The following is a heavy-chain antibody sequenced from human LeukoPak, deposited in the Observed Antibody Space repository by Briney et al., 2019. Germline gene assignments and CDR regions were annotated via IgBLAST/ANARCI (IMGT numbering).Heavy chain of an antibody. J-gene: IGHJ6*02. Sequence: ASVKVSCKASGYTFTSYYMHWVRQAPEQGLEWMGIINPSGGSTSYAQKFQGRVTMTRDTSTSTVYMELSSLRSEDTAVYYCARGPSITIFGVVIDYYYYGMDVWGQGTTVTVSS. CDR3: ARGPSITIFGVVIDYYYYGMDV. CDR2: INPSGGST. V-gene: IGHV1-46*01. CDR1: GYTFTSYY. D-gene: IGHD3-3*01.